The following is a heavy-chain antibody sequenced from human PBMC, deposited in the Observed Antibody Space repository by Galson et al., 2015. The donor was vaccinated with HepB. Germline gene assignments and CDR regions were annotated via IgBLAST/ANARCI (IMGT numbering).Heavy chain of an antibody. Sequence: SVKVSCKVSGYTLTELSMHWVRQAPGKGLEWMGGFDPEDGETIYAQKFQGRVTMTEDTSTDTAYMELSSLRTEDTAVYYCATVGYSSSWDLNSSGYWFDPWGQGTLVTVSS. CDR1: GYTLTELS. D-gene: IGHD6-13*01. CDR2: FDPEDGET. J-gene: IGHJ5*02. V-gene: IGHV1-24*01. CDR3: ATVGYSSSWDLNSSGYWFDP.